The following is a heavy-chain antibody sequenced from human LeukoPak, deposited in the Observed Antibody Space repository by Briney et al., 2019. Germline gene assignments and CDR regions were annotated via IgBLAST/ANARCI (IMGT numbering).Heavy chain of an antibody. CDR2: INNDDATT. D-gene: IGHD3-16*01. CDR3: ARDFVGVYLLDY. Sequence: GGSLRLSCEVSGLTYTAYWMHWVRQAPGKGLEWVSQINNDDATTTYADSVKGRFTISRDTAKNTVYLQMNSLRVEDTAVYYCARDFVGVYLLDYWGQGTQVAVSS. CDR1: GLTYTAYW. V-gene: IGHV3-74*01. J-gene: IGHJ4*02.